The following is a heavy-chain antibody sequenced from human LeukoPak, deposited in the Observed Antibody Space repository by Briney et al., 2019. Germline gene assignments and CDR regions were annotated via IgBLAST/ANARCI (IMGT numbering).Heavy chain of an antibody. V-gene: IGHV3-73*01. CDR3: TGQAYYYDTSGFNFDY. CDR2: IRSKANTYAT. D-gene: IGHD3-22*01. CDR1: GFTFSDSA. J-gene: IGHJ4*02. Sequence: GGSLRLSCAASGFTFSDSAIHWVRQASGKGLEWLGRIRSKANTYATAYAVSVKGRFTISRDDSKNTAYLQMNSLKTEDTAVYYCTGQAYYYDTSGFNFDYWGQGILVAVSS.